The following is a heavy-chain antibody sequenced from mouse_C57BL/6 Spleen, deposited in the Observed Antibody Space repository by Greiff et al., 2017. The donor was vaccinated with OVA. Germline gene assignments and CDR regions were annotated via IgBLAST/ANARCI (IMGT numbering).Heavy chain of an antibody. D-gene: IGHD2-2*01. CDR2: IYPGDGDT. V-gene: IGHV1-82*01. J-gene: IGHJ1*03. Sequence: VQLQQSGPELVKPGASVKISCKASGYAFSSSWMNWVKQRPGKGLEWIGRIYPGDGDTNYNGKFKGKATLTADKSSSTAYMQLSSLTSEDSAVYFCARGRGVTASWYFDVWGTGTTVTVSS. CDR1: GYAFSSSW. CDR3: ARGRGVTASWYFDV.